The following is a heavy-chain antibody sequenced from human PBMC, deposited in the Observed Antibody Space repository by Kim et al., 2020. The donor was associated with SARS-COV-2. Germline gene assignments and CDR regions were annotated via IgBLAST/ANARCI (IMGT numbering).Heavy chain of an antibody. CDR3: AKDGGWARSYYGTYV. CDR2: ICHDGSNK. V-gene: IGHV3-33*06. Sequence: GGSLRLSCAASGFTFSSYGMHWVRQAPGKGLEWVAVICHDGSNKYYADSVKGRFTISRDNSKNTLYLQMNSLRAEDTAVYYCAKDGGWARSYYGTYVWG. J-gene: IGHJ6*02. CDR1: GFTFSSYG. D-gene: IGHD3-16*01.